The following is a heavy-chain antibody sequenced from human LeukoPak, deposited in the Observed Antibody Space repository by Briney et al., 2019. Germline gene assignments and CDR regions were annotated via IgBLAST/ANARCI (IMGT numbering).Heavy chain of an antibody. CDR2: IIPIFGTA. V-gene: IGHV1-69*05. Sequence: GSSVKVSCKASGGTFSSYAISWVRQAPGQGLEWMGGIIPIFGTANYAQKFQGRVTITTDESTSTAYMELSSLRSEDTAVYYCARGISSWSLDAFDIWGQGTMVTVSS. D-gene: IGHD6-13*01. CDR3: ARGISSWSLDAFDI. CDR1: GGTFSSYA. J-gene: IGHJ3*02.